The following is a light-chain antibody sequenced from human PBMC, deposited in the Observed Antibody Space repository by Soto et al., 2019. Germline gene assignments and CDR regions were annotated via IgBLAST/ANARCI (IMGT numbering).Light chain of an antibody. J-gene: IGKJ4*01. CDR3: QQYNNWPLT. CDR2: GAS. V-gene: IGKV3D-15*01. Sequence: EIVMTQSPVTLSVSPGERATLSCRASQSVSDNLAWYQQKPGQAPRLLFYGASTRATDIPVRFSGSGSGTEFTLTISSLQSEDFAVYSCQQYNNWPLTFGGGTKVDTK. CDR1: QSVSDN.